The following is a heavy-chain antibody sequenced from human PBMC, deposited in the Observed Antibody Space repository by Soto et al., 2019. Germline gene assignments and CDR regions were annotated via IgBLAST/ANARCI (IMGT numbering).Heavy chain of an antibody. CDR1: GGTFSSYT. J-gene: IGHJ2*01. CDR2: IIPILGIA. D-gene: IGHD4-17*01. CDR3: ARNPTVTTKTRTYWYFDL. Sequence: QVQLVQSGAEVKKPGSSVKVSCKASGGTFSSYTISWVRQAPGQGLEWMGRIIPILGIANYAQKFQGRVTITADKXTXTXXMELSSLRSEDTAVYYCARNPTVTTKTRTYWYFDLWGRGTLVTVSS. V-gene: IGHV1-69*02.